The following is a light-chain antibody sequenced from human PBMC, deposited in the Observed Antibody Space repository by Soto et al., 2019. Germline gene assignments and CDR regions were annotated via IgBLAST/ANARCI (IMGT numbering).Light chain of an antibody. CDR2: EVR. J-gene: IGLJ1*01. V-gene: IGLV2-14*03. CDR3: SSYTTSSTRV. CDR1: SSYVGAYDF. Sequence: QSALTQPASVSGSPGQSITISCTGTSSYVGAYDFVSWYQQHPDKAPKLMIYEVRNRPSGVSNRFSGSKSVNTATLTISGLQAEDEVDYYCSSYTTSSTRVFGTGTKGTVL.